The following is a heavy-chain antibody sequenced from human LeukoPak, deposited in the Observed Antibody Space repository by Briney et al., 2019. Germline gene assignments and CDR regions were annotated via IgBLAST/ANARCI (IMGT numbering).Heavy chain of an antibody. CDR3: AREDRAGSRSPDY. V-gene: IGHV3-21*01. Sequence: GGSLRLSCAASGFTFSSYAMSWVRQAPGKGLEWVSSISSSSSYIYYADSMKGRFTISRDNAKNSLYLQMNSLRAEDTAVYYCAREDRAGSRSPDYWGQGTLVTVSS. J-gene: IGHJ4*02. CDR2: ISSSSSYI. D-gene: IGHD3-10*01. CDR1: GFTFSSYA.